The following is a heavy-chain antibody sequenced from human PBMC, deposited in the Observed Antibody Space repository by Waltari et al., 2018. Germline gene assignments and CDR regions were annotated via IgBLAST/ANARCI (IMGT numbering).Heavy chain of an antibody. CDR2: IKTRTDGETT. V-gene: IGHV3-15*07. CDR3: ATGTMTLVTPFF. CDR1: GFTFTNAW. Sequence: EVQLVESGGGLVKPGGSLRLSCAASGFTFTNAWMNWVRQAPGGGLEWVGRIKTRTDGETTDYAASVKDRFTISRDDSKNTVYLQLTGLKTEDTAVYYCATGTMTLVTPFFWGQGTLVTVSS. D-gene: IGHD4-17*01. J-gene: IGHJ4*02.